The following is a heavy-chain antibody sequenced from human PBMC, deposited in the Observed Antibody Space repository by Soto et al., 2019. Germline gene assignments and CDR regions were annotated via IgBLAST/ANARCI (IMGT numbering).Heavy chain of an antibody. CDR1: GDSVSSNSAT. Sequence: KQSQTLSLTCAISGDSVSSNSATWNWIRQSPSRGLEWLGRTYYRSKWYNDYAISVKSRITINPDTSKNQFSLQLDSVTPEDTAVYYCARGTAMINLYYGMDVWGQGTTVTVSS. V-gene: IGHV6-1*01. D-gene: IGHD5-18*01. J-gene: IGHJ6*02. CDR2: TYYRSKWYN. CDR3: ARGTAMINLYYGMDV.